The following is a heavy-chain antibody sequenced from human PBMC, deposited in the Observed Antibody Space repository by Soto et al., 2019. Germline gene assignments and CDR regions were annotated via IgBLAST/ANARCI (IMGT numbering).Heavy chain of an antibody. V-gene: IGHV5-10-1*01. CDR1: AYSFTSYW. J-gene: IGHJ6*02. CDR2: IEPSDSYT. CDR3: ARHRKLHDAV. D-gene: IGHD1-1*01. Sequence: GHSLKISCNGSAYSFTSYWISWVRQMPGKGLEWMGRIEPSDSYTNYSPSFHVHVTILADKSIITVYLQWSCLKASVTAMFYCARHRKLHDAVWGQGTTDTVSS.